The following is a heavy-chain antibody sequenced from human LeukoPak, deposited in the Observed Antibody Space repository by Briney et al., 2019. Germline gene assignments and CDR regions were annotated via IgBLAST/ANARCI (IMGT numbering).Heavy chain of an antibody. D-gene: IGHD3-3*01. Sequence: GASVKVSCKASGYTFTSYYMHWVRQAPGQGLEWMGWMNPNSGNTGYAQKFQGRVTMTRNTSISTAYMELSSLRSEDTAVYYCARAFTIFGVVILEYFDYWGQGTLVTVSS. CDR3: ARAFTIFGVVILEYFDY. CDR1: GYTFTSYY. V-gene: IGHV1-8*02. J-gene: IGHJ4*02. CDR2: MNPNSGNT.